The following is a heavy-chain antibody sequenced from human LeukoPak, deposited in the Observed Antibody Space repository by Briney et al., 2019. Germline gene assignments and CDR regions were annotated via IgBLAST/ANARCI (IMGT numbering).Heavy chain of an antibody. CDR1: GFTFSSYA. Sequence: PGGSLRLSCAASGFTFSSYAMRWVRQAPGKGLEWVAVISYDGRNKYYADSVKGRFTISRDNSKNTLYLQMNSLRAEDTAVYYCARDRTYYGSGSYDAFDIWGQGTMVTVSS. CDR3: ARDRTYYGSGSYDAFDI. CDR2: ISYDGRNK. D-gene: IGHD3-10*01. J-gene: IGHJ3*02. V-gene: IGHV3-30*04.